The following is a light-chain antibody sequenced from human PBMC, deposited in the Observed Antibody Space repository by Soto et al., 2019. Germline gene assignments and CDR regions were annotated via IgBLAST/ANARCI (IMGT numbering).Light chain of an antibody. CDR1: QSVDSTY. CDR3: QQYITWPRT. V-gene: IGKV3-20*01. Sequence: DIVLTQSPGTLSLSPGESATLSCRASQSVDSTYIAWYQQKPGQAPRLLIFGASGRATGIPDRFSGSGSGTDFTLTISSLQSEDFAVYYCQQYITWPRTFGQGTKVEI. CDR2: GAS. J-gene: IGKJ1*01.